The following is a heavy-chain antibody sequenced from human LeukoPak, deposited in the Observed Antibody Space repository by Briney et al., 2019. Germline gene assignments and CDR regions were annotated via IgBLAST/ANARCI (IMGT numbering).Heavy chain of an antibody. D-gene: IGHD6-13*01. CDR2: SSVGVAGT. CDR1: GFTFTTYA. Sequence: GGSLRLSCAAAGFTFTTYAVSSVRLDPRKGLEWVSGSSVGVAGTYYAESVKGRFTISRYNSKNTVFLQMNSLRADDTAKYYCAKDKAPGSWHTPSDFWGQGTLVTVSS. J-gene: IGHJ4*02. V-gene: IGHV3-23*01. CDR3: AKDKAPGSWHTPSDF.